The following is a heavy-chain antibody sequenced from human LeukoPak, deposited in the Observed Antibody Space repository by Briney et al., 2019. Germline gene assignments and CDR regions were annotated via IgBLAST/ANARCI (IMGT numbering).Heavy chain of an antibody. Sequence: ASVKVSCKASGGTFSSYAISWVRQAPGQGLEWMGRIIPILGIANYAQKLQGRVTITADKSTSTAYMELSSLRSEDTAVYYCARGVTIFGVVIPDNNWFDPWGQGTLVTVSS. CDR1: GGTFSSYA. CDR3: ARGVTIFGVVIPDNNWFDP. V-gene: IGHV1-69*04. D-gene: IGHD3-3*01. J-gene: IGHJ5*02. CDR2: IIPILGIA.